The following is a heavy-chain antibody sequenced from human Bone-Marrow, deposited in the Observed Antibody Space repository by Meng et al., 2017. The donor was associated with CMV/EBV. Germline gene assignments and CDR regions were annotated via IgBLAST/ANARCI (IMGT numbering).Heavy chain of an antibody. CDR2: ISAYNGNT. Sequence: ASVKVSCKPSGYTFTDYGISWVRQAPGQGLEWMGWISAYNGNTDYAQKVQGRVTMTTDTSTSTAYMELRSLRSDDTAVYYCARDCSSASCYFFPWGQGTIVTVSS. D-gene: IGHD2-2*01. J-gene: IGHJ3*01. CDR3: ARDCSSASCYFFP. CDR1: GYTFTDYG. V-gene: IGHV1-18*01.